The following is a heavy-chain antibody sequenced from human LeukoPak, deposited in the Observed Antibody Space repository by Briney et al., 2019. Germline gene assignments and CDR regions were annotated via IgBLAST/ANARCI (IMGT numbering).Heavy chain of an antibody. D-gene: IGHD3-22*01. Sequence: ASVKVSCKASGYTFTGYYIHWVRQAPGQGLEWMGWINPNSGGTNYAQKFQGRVTMTRDTSTSTVYMELSSLRSEDTAVYYCARDLDDSSGDDYWGQGTLVTVSS. CDR1: GYTFTGYY. CDR3: ARDLDDSSGDDY. J-gene: IGHJ4*02. V-gene: IGHV1-2*02. CDR2: INPNSGGT.